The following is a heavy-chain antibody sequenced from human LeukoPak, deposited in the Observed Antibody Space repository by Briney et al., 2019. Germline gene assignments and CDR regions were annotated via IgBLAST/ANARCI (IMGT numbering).Heavy chain of an antibody. CDR1: GGSISSYY. J-gene: IGHJ4*02. D-gene: IGHD6-19*01. V-gene: IGHV4-59*08. CDR3: AKGRGYSSGWAYYFDY. Sequence: SETLSLTCTVSGGSISSYYWSWIRQPPGKGLEWIGYIYYSGSTNYNPSLKSRVTISVDTSKNQFSLKLSSVTAADTAVYYCAKGRGYSSGWAYYFDYWGQGTLVTVSS. CDR2: IYYSGST.